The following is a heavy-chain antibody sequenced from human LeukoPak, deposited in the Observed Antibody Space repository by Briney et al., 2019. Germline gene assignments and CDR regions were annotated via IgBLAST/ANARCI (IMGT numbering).Heavy chain of an antibody. CDR2: IYYSGST. CDR1: GGSISSYY. CDR3: ARAGRDGYNKPYRYFDY. J-gene: IGHJ4*02. Sequence: SETLSLTCTASGGSISSYYWSWIRQPPGKGLEWIGYIYYSGSTNYNPSLKSRVTISVDTSKNQFSLKLSSVTAADTAVYYCARAGRDGYNKPYRYFDYWGQGTLVTVSS. D-gene: IGHD5-24*01. V-gene: IGHV4-59*01.